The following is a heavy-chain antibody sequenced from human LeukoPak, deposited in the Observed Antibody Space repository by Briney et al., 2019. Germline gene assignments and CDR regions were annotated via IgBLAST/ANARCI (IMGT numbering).Heavy chain of an antibody. CDR1: GDSISSGGYY. CDR3: ARVGGFGSGSYPFSY. CDR2: LYFSGTT. V-gene: IGHV4-31*03. D-gene: IGHD3-10*01. Sequence: PSQTLSLTCTVSGDSISSGGYYWTWIRQHPRKGLGWIGHLYFSGTTYYNPSLKSRVTISPDTSKNQFSLKLSSVTAADTAVYCCARVGGFGSGSYPFSYWGQGILVTVSS. J-gene: IGHJ4*02.